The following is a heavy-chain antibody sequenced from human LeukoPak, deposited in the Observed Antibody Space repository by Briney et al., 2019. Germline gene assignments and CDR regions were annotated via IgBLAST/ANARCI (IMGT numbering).Heavy chain of an antibody. J-gene: IGHJ6*03. V-gene: IGHV3-73*01. CDR2: TRSKANSYAT. D-gene: IGHD4-23*01. CDR1: GFTFSGSA. CDR3: TSDGGNPDYYYYMDV. Sequence: GGSLRLSCAASGFTFSGSAMHWVRQASGKGLEWVGRTRSKANSYATAYAASVKGRFTISRDDSKNTAYLQMNSLKTEDTAVYYCTSDGGNPDYYYYMDVWGKGTTVTVSS.